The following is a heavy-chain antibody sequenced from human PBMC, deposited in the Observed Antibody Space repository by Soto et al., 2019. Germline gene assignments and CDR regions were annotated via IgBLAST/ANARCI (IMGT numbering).Heavy chain of an antibody. V-gene: IGHV4-39*02. J-gene: IGHJ4*02. CDR1: GDSISSSTYF. D-gene: IGHD5-12*01. Sequence: SETLSLTCTVSGDSISSSTYFWGWVRQPPGKGLEWIGTIYYSGSTYYNPSLKSRVTISVDTSKNHFSLKLSSVTAADTAIYYCAKDSATTRSYFDYWGQGTLVTVSS. CDR3: AKDSATTRSYFDY. CDR2: IYYSGST.